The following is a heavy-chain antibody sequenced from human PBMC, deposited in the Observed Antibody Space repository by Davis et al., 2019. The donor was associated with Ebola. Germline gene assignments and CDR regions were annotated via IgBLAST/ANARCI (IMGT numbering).Heavy chain of an antibody. CDR3: ATVSGSYYEGFDY. J-gene: IGHJ4*02. Sequence: GESLKISCSASGFTFSSYAMHWVRQAPGKGLEYVSAISSNGGSTYYADSVKGRFTISRDNSKNTLYLQMNSLRAEDTAVYYCATVSGSYYEGFDYWGQGTLVTVSS. V-gene: IGHV3-64*04. D-gene: IGHD1-26*01. CDR2: ISSNGGST. CDR1: GFTFSSYA.